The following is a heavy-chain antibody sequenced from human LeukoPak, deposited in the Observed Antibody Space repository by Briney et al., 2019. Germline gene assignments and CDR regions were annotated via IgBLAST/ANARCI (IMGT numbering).Heavy chain of an antibody. J-gene: IGHJ4*02. CDR2: ISSSSSYI. V-gene: IGHV3-21*01. CDR1: GFTFSSYS. CDR3: ARTSEALFDY. Sequence: GGSLRLSCAASGFTFSSYSMNWVRQAPGKGLEWVSSISSSSSYIYYADSVKGRFTISRDNAKNSLYLQTNSLRAEDTAVYYCARTSEALFDYWGQGTLDTVSS.